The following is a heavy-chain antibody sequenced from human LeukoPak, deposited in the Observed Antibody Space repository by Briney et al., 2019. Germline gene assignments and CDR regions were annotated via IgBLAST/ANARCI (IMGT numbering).Heavy chain of an antibody. CDR3: ARSPGGAGGGLNWFDP. V-gene: IGHV1-18*01. D-gene: IGHD1-26*01. CDR1: GYTFTDYN. Sequence: GASVKVSCKASGYTFTDYNFSWVRQAPGQGLEWMGWISAYNDNTNYAQKLQDRVTMTTDTSTSTAYMELRSLRSDDTAVYYCARSPGGAGGGLNWFDPWGQGTLVTVSS. CDR2: ISAYNDNT. J-gene: IGHJ5*02.